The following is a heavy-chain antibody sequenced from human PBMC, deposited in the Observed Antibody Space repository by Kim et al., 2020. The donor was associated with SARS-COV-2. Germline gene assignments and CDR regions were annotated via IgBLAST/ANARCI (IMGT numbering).Heavy chain of an antibody. CDR2: ISGSGGST. CDR1: GFTFSSYA. Sequence: GGSLRPSCAASGFTFSSYAMSWVRQAPGKGLEWVSAISGSGGSTYYADSVKGRFTISRDNSKNTLYLQMNSLRAEDTAVYYCAKTGDSIVVVPAAEFDPWGPAPVVTVSS. D-gene: IGHD2-2*01. J-gene: IGHJ5*02. CDR3: AKTGDSIVVVPAAEFDP. V-gene: IGHV3-23*01.